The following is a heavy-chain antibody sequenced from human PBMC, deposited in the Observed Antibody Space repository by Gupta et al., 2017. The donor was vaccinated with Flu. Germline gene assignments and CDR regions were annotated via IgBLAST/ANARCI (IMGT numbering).Heavy chain of an antibody. J-gene: IGHJ4*02. D-gene: IGHD3-9*01. CDR2: INHSGST. Sequence: QVQLQQWGAGLLKPSETLSLTCAVYGGSFSGYYWSWIRQPPGKGLEWIGEINHSGSTNYNPSLKSRVTISVDTSKNQFSLKLSSVTAADTAVYYCARGRGYFDWLLFRGDFDYWGQGTLVTVSS. CDR1: GGSFSGYY. V-gene: IGHV4-34*01. CDR3: ARGRGYFDWLLFRGDFDY.